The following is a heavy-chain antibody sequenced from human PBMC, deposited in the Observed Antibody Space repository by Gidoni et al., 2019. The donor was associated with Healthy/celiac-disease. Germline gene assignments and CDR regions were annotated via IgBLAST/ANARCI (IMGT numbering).Heavy chain of an antibody. CDR1: GFTFDDYA. CDR2: ISLNIGSI. CDR3: AASFGVVIPGGFDY. D-gene: IGHD3-3*01. J-gene: IGHJ4*02. V-gene: IGHV3-9*01. Sequence: EVQLVESGGGFVQPGRSLRLSCAASGFTFDDYAMHWVRQAPGKGLECVSGISLNIGSIGYADSVKGRFTISRDNANNSLYLQMNSLRAEDTAFYYCAASFGVVIPGGFDYWGQGTLVTVSS.